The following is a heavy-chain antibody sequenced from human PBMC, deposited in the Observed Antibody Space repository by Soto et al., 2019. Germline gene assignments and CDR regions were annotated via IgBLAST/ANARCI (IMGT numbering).Heavy chain of an antibody. V-gene: IGHV1-18*01. CDR2: ISAYNGNT. D-gene: IGHD1-26*01. CDR3: ARDMSFGLVGAPPGY. J-gene: IGHJ4*02. Sequence: ASVKVSCKASGYTFTSYGISWVRQAPGQGLEWMGWISAYNGNTNYAQKLQGRVTMTTDTSTSTAYMELRSLRSDDTAVYYCARDMSFGLVGAPPGYWGQGTLVTVSS. CDR1: GYTFTSYG.